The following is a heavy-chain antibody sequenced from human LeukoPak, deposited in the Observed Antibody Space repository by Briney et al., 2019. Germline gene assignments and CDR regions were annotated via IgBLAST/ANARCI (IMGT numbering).Heavy chain of an antibody. CDR1: GDSISSSSYY. CDR2: LYYGGTT. Sequence: SETLSLTCTVSGDSISSSSYYWGWIRQPPGKGLEWIGSLYYGGTTYYNPSLKSRVTISVDTSKNQFSLKLNSVTAADTAVYYCARVDGSCSGGSCPSGNWFDPWGQGTLVTVSS. CDR3: ARVDGSCSGGSCPSGNWFDP. D-gene: IGHD2-15*01. J-gene: IGHJ5*02. V-gene: IGHV4-39*07.